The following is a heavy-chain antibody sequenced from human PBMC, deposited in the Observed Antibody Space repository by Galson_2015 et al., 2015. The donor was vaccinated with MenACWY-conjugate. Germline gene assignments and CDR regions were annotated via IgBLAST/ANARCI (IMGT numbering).Heavy chain of an antibody. CDR1: GYTFRNYG. CDR3: ASHLLGNISYD. D-gene: IGHD2/OR15-2a*01. V-gene: IGHV1-18*01. CDR2: ISGKNGNA. Sequence: SVKVSCKASGYTFRNYGSTWVRQAPGQGLEWMGRISGKNGNAIYAQKFQDRFIMTTDASTNTAYMELGSLRSDDTATYYCASHLLGNISYDWGQGTLVTVSS. J-gene: IGHJ1*01.